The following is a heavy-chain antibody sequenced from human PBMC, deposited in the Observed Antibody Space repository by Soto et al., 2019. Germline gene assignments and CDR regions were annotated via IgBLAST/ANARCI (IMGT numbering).Heavy chain of an antibody. CDR2: FDPEEGET. Sequence: QVPLVQSGAEVKKPGASVKVSCKMSGNTLTELSMHWVRQAPGKGFEWMGGFDPEEGETIYAQKFQGRVTMTEDTSTDSADMEFSSLRSEDTAVYYWATVPVYCIGGRCYPPGYYCGQGTLVTVSS. V-gene: IGHV1-24*01. CDR3: ATVPVYCIGGRCYPPGYY. D-gene: IGHD2-15*01. J-gene: IGHJ4*02. CDR1: GNTLTELS.